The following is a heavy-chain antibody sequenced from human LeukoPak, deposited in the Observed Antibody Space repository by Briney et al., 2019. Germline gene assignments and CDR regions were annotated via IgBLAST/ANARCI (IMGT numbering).Heavy chain of an antibody. CDR2: IYYSKNT. CDR3: VSPRGFSYGYFDY. D-gene: IGHD5-18*01. Sequence: SETLSLPCTVSGGSISSSSAYWGWIRQPPGKGLEWIGSIYYSKNTYYNPSLKSRVTISADTSKNQFSLTLGSVSATDTAVYYCVSPRGFSYGYFDYWGQGTLVTVSS. V-gene: IGHV4-39*01. CDR1: GGSISSSSAY. J-gene: IGHJ4*02.